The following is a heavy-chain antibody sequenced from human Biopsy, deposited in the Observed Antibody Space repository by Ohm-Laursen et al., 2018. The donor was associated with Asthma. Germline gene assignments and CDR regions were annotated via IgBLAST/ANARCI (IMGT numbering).Heavy chain of an antibody. CDR3: ARDGVVPDAMYYHYYYGLDV. J-gene: IGHJ6*02. CDR2: VKGDGRRT. Sequence: GSLRLSCTASGLTFSDYWMHWVRQAPGKGLEWVSRVKGDGRRTSYADSVKGRFTISRDNAKNTLYLQMSSLRVEDTAVYYCARDGVVPDAMYYHYYYGLDVWGQGTTVTVSS. CDR1: GLTFSDYW. V-gene: IGHV3-74*01. D-gene: IGHD2-2*01.